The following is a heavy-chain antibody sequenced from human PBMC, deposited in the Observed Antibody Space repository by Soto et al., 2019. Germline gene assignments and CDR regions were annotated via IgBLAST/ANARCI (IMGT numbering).Heavy chain of an antibody. CDR1: GFTFSSYS. V-gene: IGHV3-48*01. Sequence: PGGSLRLSCAASGFTFSSYSMNWVRQAPGNGLEWVSYISSSSSTIYYADSVKGRFTISRDNAKNSLYLQMNSLRAEDTAVYYCARGGYSYGPDYWGQGTLVTVSS. CDR2: ISSSSSTI. J-gene: IGHJ4*02. D-gene: IGHD5-18*01. CDR3: ARGGYSYGPDY.